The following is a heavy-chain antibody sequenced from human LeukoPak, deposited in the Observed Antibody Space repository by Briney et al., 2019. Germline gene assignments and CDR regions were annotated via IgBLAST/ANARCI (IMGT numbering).Heavy chain of an antibody. V-gene: IGHV3-23*01. Sequence: SGGSLRLSCAASGFTFSSYAMSWVRQAPGKGLEWVSAISGSGGSTYYADSVKGRFTISRDNSKNTLYLQMNSLRSDDTAVYYCARGMDILTGYYTSLFYFDYWGQGTLVTVSS. D-gene: IGHD3-9*01. CDR3: ARGMDILTGYYTSLFYFDY. CDR1: GFTFSSYA. J-gene: IGHJ4*02. CDR2: ISGSGGST.